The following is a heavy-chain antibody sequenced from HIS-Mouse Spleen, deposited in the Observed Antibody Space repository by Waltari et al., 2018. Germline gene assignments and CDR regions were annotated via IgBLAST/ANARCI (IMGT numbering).Heavy chain of an antibody. CDR1: GGSISSSSYY. Sequence: QLQLQESGPGLVKPSETLSLTCTVSGGSISSSSYYWGWIRQPPGKGLEWIGSIYYSGSTYYNPSLKSRGTISVDTSKNQCSLKLSSVTAADTAVHYCAREIPYSSSWYDWYFDLWGRGTLVTVSS. D-gene: IGHD6-13*01. V-gene: IGHV4-39*07. CDR2: IYYSGST. J-gene: IGHJ2*01. CDR3: AREIPYSSSWYDWYFDL.